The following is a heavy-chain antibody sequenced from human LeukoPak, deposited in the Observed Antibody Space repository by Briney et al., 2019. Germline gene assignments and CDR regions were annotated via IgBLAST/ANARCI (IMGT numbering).Heavy chain of an antibody. CDR2: ISAYNGNT. CDR3: ARLSRVAAAGTGFDY. Sequence: ASVKVSCKASGYTFTSYGISWVRQAPGQGLEWMGWISAYNGNTNYAKKLQGRVTMTTDTSTSTAYMELRSLRSDDTAVYYCARLSRVAAAGTGFDYWGQGTLVTVSS. J-gene: IGHJ4*02. D-gene: IGHD6-13*01. CDR1: GYTFTSYG. V-gene: IGHV1-18*01.